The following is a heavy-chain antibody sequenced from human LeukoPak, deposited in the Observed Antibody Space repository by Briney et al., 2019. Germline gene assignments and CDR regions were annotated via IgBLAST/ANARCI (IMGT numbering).Heavy chain of an antibody. V-gene: IGHV4-59*01. CDR2: IYYSGST. D-gene: IGHD2-2*01. CDR1: GGSISSYY. Sequence: PSETLSLTCTVSGGSISSYYWSWIRQPPGKGLEWLWYIYYSGSTNYNPSLKSRVTISVDTSKNQFSLKLSSVTAADTAVYYCAREPGTGNWFDTWGQRTLVTVSS. CDR3: AREPGTGNWFDT. J-gene: IGHJ5*02.